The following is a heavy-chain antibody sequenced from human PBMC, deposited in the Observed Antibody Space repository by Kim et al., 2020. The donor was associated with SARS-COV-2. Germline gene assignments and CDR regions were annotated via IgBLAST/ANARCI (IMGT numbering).Heavy chain of an antibody. CDR1: GFTFDDYA. CDR3: AKALVSKGGWYGGPIDY. D-gene: IGHD6-19*01. Sequence: GGSLRLSCAASGFTFDDYAMHWVRQAPGKGLEWVSGISWNSGSIGYADSVKGRFTISRDNAKNSLYLQMNSLRAEDTALYYCAKALVSKGGWYGGPIDYWGQGTLVTVSS. J-gene: IGHJ4*02. CDR2: ISWNSGSI. V-gene: IGHV3-9*01.